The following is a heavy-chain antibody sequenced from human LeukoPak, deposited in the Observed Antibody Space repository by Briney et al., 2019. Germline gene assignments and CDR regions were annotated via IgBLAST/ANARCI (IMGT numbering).Heavy chain of an antibody. V-gene: IGHV1-2*02. Sequence: ASVKVSCKASGYTFTGYYMHWVRQAPGQGLEWMGWINPNSGGTNYAQKFQGRATMTRDTSISTAYMELSRLRSDDTAVYYCARDVRIVGATPIDYWGQGTLVTVSS. D-gene: IGHD1-26*01. CDR1: GYTFTGYY. J-gene: IGHJ4*02. CDR3: ARDVRIVGATPIDY. CDR2: INPNSGGT.